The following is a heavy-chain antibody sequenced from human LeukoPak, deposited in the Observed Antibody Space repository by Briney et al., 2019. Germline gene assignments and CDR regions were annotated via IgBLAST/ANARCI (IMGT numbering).Heavy chain of an antibody. V-gene: IGHV3-30-3*01. Sequence: HPGGSLRLSCAASKFTFSTFAMHWVRQAPGKGLEWVALTSSDGSSKYYTDSVKGRFTISRDNSKNTLYLQMNGLRAEDTAVYYCAREGGDLRWKNRFDFWGQGTLVTVSS. CDR1: KFTFSTFA. J-gene: IGHJ4*02. D-gene: IGHD4-23*01. CDR3: AREGGDLRWKNRFDF. CDR2: TSSDGSSK.